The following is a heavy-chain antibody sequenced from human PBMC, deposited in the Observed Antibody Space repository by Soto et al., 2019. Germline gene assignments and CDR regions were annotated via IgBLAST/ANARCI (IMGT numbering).Heavy chain of an antibody. V-gene: IGHV3-30*03. J-gene: IGHJ6*02. CDR3: ADPGSTDLDV. Sequence: QVRLVESGGGVVQPGRSLRLSCAASGFTFSSYGMHWVRQAPGKGLEWVAVISNDGGKKYYASSVKGRFTISRDNSKNMLYLQMNSLRAEDTAVYYCADPGSTDLDVWGQGTTVIVSS. CDR1: GFTFSSYG. CDR2: ISNDGGKK. D-gene: IGHD3-10*01.